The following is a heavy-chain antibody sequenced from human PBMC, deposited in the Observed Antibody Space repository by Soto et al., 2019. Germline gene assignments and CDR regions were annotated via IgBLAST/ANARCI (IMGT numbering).Heavy chain of an antibody. Sequence: ASVKVSGKASGYTFTVYYMHWVLQSPVQWLEWMGWINPNSGGTNYAQKFQGWVTMTRDTSISTAYMELSRLRSDDTAVYYCAREGGYCSSTSCHDAFDIWGQGTMVTVSS. CDR1: GYTFTVYY. J-gene: IGHJ3*02. D-gene: IGHD2-2*01. CDR2: INPNSGGT. V-gene: IGHV1-2*04. CDR3: AREGGYCSSTSCHDAFDI.